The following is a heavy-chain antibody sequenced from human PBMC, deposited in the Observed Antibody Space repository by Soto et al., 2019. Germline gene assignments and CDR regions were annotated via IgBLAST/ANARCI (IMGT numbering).Heavy chain of an antibody. J-gene: IGHJ6*02. CDR3: ASPGPVVVAATVVYYYYYGMDV. D-gene: IGHD2-15*01. Sequence: QVQLVQSGAEVKKPGSSVKVYCKASGGTFSSYAISWVRQAPGQGLEWMGGIIPIFGTANYAQKFQGRVTITADESTSTAYMELSSLRSEDTAVYYCASPGPVVVAATVVYYYYYGMDVWGQGTTVTVSS. CDR1: GGTFSSYA. V-gene: IGHV1-69*12. CDR2: IIPIFGTA.